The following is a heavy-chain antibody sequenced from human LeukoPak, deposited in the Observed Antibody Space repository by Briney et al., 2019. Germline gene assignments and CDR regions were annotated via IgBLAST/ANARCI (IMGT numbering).Heavy chain of an antibody. CDR1: GGSISSFY. V-gene: IGHV4-59*01. D-gene: IGHD5-18*01. CDR3: ARGGYAFDI. CDR2: SYYTGST. Sequence: SETLSLTCTVSGGSISSFYWSWIRQPPGKGLEWIGFSYYTGSTICNPSLKSRVTISVDTSKSQFSLRLTSVTAADTALYYCARGGYAFDIWGRGTLVSVS. J-gene: IGHJ3*02.